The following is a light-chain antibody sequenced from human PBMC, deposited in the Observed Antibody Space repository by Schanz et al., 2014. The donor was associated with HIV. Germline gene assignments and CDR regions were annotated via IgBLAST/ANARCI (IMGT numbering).Light chain of an antibody. V-gene: IGLV2-14*01. CDR3: SSYTSSSTPSVV. Sequence: QSALTQPASVSGSPGQSITISCTGTSSDVGAYNYVSWYQQHPGKAPKLMIYDGYKRPSGVPDRFSGSKSGNTASLTISGLQAEDEADYYCSSYTSSSTPSVVFGGGTKLTVL. CDR2: DGY. CDR1: SSDVGAYNY. J-gene: IGLJ2*01.